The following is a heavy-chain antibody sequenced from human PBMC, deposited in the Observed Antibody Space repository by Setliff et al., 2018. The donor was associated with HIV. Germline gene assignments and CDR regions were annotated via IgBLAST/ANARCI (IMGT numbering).Heavy chain of an antibody. D-gene: IGHD6-13*01. CDR3: ARDLPGMAP. CDR2: IRYDGSNK. Sequence: GGSLRLSCAASGFTFSSYGMHWVRQAPGKGLEWVAFIRYDGSNKYYAESLKGRFTISRDNPKNSLYLQMNSLRAEDSAVYYCARDLPGMAPWGQGTLVTVSS. CDR1: GFTFSSYG. V-gene: IGHV3-30*02. J-gene: IGHJ5*02.